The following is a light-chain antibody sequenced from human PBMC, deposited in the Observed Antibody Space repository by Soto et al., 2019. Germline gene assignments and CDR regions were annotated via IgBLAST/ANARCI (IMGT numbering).Light chain of an antibody. Sequence: QTVVTQEPSISVSPGGTVTLTCGLTSGSVSITSYPSWFQQTPGQAPRTLIYSTNTRSSGVPDRFSGSILGGKAALTITGAQAADESDYYCALYLGGGITVFGGGTKLTVL. J-gene: IGLJ3*02. CDR2: STN. CDR3: ALYLGGGITV. CDR1: SGSVSITSY. V-gene: IGLV8-61*01.